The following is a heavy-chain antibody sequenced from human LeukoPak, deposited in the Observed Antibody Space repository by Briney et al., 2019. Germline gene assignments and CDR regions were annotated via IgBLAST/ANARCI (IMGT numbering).Heavy chain of an antibody. CDR2: ISSTSTYI. J-gene: IGHJ6*02. D-gene: IGHD5-18*01. CDR1: GFTFSSYS. Sequence: GGSLRLSCAASGFTFSSYSMNWVRQAPGKGLEWVSSISSTSTYIDYADSVKGRFTISRDNAKNSLYLQMSSLRAEDTAVYYCAGRQLWLEPYYYGMDVWGQGTTVTVSS. V-gene: IGHV3-21*01. CDR3: AGRQLWLEPYYYGMDV.